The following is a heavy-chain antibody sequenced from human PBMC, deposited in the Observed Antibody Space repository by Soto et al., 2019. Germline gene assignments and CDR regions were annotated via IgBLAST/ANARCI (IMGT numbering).Heavy chain of an antibody. J-gene: IGHJ3*02. D-gene: IGHD6-19*01. CDR2: INHSGST. Sequence: PSETLSLTCAVYGGSFSGYYWSWIRQPPGKGLEWIGEINHSGSTNYNPSLKSRVTISVDTSKNQFSLKLSSVTAADTAVYYCARGSIAVAGNDAFDIWGQGTMVTVSS. CDR1: GGSFSGYY. CDR3: ARGSIAVAGNDAFDI. V-gene: IGHV4-34*01.